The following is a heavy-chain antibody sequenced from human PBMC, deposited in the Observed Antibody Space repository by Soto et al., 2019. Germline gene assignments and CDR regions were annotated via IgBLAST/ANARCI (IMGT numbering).Heavy chain of an antibody. V-gene: IGHV1-18*01. CDR2: ISAYNGNT. J-gene: IGHJ5*02. Sequence: GASGKVSCKASGYTFSRYGIMWVRQAPGQGLEWMGWISAYNGNTNSAEKLRGRLTMTTDASTTTAYMELRSLRSDDTAIYYCARDQGFRVVINSNWFDPWGQGTLVTVSS. D-gene: IGHD2-21*01. CDR1: GYTFSRYG. CDR3: ARDQGFRVVINSNWFDP.